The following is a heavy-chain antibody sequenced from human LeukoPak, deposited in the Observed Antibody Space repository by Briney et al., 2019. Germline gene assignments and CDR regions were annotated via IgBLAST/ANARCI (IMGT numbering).Heavy chain of an antibody. Sequence: SETLSLTCAVYGGSFSDYSWTWTRQAPGEGLEWIGEINHNGGTNHNPSLVSRVIMSVDTSKNQFSLKVSSVTAADTAVYYCARVAYRYSINDWSRTGLGAYATKYYYYMDVWGKGTTVTVSS. CDR3: ARVAYRYSINDWSRTGLGAYATKYYYYMDV. V-gene: IGHV4-34*01. D-gene: IGHD3-9*01. J-gene: IGHJ6*03. CDR1: GGSFSDYS. CDR2: INHNGGT.